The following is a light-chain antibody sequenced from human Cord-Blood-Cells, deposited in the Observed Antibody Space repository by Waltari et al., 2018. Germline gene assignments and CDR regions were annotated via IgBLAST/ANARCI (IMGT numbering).Light chain of an antibody. Sequence: DIQMTQSPSTLSASVGDRVTITCRASQSISSWLAWYQQKPGKAPKLLIYKASSLESGVPSRFSGSGCGTEFTLTISSLQPDDFATYYCQQYNSYWITCGQGTRLEIK. CDR3: QQYNSYWIT. V-gene: IGKV1-5*03. CDR1: QSISSW. J-gene: IGKJ5*01. CDR2: KAS.